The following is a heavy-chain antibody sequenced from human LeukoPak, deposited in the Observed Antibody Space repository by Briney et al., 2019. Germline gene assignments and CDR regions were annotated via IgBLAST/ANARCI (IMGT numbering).Heavy chain of an antibody. Sequence: ETLSLTCAVYGGSFSGYYWSWIRQPPGKGLEWIGEINHSGSTNYNPSLRSRVTISVDASKNQFSLKLSSVTAADTAVYYCARDIYDILTGPLDYWGQGTLVTVSS. CDR3: ARDIYDILTGPLDY. J-gene: IGHJ4*02. D-gene: IGHD3-9*01. CDR2: INHSGST. V-gene: IGHV4-34*01. CDR1: GGSFSGYY.